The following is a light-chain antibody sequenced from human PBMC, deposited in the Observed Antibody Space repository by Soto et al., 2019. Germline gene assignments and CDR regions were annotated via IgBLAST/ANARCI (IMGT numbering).Light chain of an antibody. J-gene: IGLJ1*01. V-gene: IGLV2-23*01. CDR2: EGS. CDR1: SSDVGSYNL. CDR3: CSYAGSSTNYV. Sequence: QSVLTQPASVSGSPGQSITISCTGTSSDVGSYNLVSWYQQHPVKAPKLMIYEGSKRPSGVSNRFSGSKSGNTASLTISGLQAEDEADYYCCSYAGSSTNYVFGTGTKLTVL.